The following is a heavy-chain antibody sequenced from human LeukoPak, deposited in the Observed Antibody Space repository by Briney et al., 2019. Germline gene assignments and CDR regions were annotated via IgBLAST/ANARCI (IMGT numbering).Heavy chain of an antibody. CDR3: ARGHNGDSAYFDY. Sequence: ASVKVSCKASGYTFTGYYMHWVRQAPGQGLEWMGWINPNSGGTNYAQKFQGRVTMTRDTSISTVYMELSSLRSEDTAVYYCARGHNGDSAYFDYWGQGTLVTVSS. V-gene: IGHV1-2*02. D-gene: IGHD4-17*01. CDR2: INPNSGGT. CDR1: GYTFTGYY. J-gene: IGHJ4*02.